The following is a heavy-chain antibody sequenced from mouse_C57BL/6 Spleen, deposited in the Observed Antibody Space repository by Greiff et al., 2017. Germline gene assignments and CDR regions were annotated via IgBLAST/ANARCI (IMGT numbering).Heavy chain of an antibody. Sequence: EVQLQQSGPELVKPGASVKISCKASGYTFTDYYMNWVKQSHGKSLEWIGDINPNNGGTSYNQKFKGKATLTVDKSSSTAYMELRSLTSEDSAVYYCARGDYYGGSWDYWGQGTTLTVSS. CDR2: INPNNGGT. J-gene: IGHJ2*01. V-gene: IGHV1-26*01. D-gene: IGHD1-1*01. CDR1: GYTFTDYY. CDR3: ARGDYYGGSWDY.